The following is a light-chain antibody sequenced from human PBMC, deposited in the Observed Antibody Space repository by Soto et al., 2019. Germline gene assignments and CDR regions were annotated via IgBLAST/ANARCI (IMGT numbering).Light chain of an antibody. CDR1: KLGDKY. CDR3: QAWDSSHVV. J-gene: IGLJ2*01. Sequence: SYELTQPPSVSVSPGQTASITCSGDKLGDKYACWYQQKAGQSPVLVIYEDSKPPSGIPERFSGSSSGNTATLTISGTQAMDEADYYCQAWDSSHVVFGGGTKVTVL. CDR2: EDS. V-gene: IGLV3-1*01.